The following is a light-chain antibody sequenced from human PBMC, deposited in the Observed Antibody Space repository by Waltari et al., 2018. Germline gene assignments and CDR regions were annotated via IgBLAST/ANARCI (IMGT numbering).Light chain of an antibody. CDR2: GAS. V-gene: IGKV3-15*01. CDR3: QQYNDWPPLT. CDR1: QSVSRF. J-gene: IGKJ4*01. Sequence: EVVMTPSPATLSVSPGERATLSCRASQSVSRFVAWYQQKPGQAPRLLISGASTTATGIPARFSGSGSGTEFTLTISSLQSEDFAIYYCQQYNDWPPLTFGGGTKLEIK.